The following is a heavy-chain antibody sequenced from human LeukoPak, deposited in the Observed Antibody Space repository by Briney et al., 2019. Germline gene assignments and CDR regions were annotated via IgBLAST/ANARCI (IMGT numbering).Heavy chain of an antibody. J-gene: IGHJ3*02. D-gene: IGHD2-15*01. CDR3: AGATSVVVGRAFDI. Sequence: SETLSLTCTVSGGSIRSYYWSWIRQPPGKGLEWIGYIYYSGSTNYNPSLKSRVTISVDTSKNQFSLKLSSVTAADTAVYYCAGATSVVVGRAFDIWGQGTMVTVSS. CDR1: GGSIRSYY. V-gene: IGHV4-59*01. CDR2: IYYSGST.